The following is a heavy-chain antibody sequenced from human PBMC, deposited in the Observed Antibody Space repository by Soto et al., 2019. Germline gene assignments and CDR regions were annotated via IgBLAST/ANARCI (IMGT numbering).Heavy chain of an antibody. CDR1: GYTFTSYG. CDR2: ISAYNGNT. D-gene: IGHD3-16*01. J-gene: IGHJ6*03. CDR3: ARVERGYYYYYMDV. Sequence: GASVKVSCKAYGYTFTSYGISWVRQAPGQGLERMGWISAYNGNTNYAQKLQGRVTMTTDTSTSTAYMELRSLRSDDTVVYYCARVERGYYYYYMDVWGKGTTVTVSS. V-gene: IGHV1-18*01.